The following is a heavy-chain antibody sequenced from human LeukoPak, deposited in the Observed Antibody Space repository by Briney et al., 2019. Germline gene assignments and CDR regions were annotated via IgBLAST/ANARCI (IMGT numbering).Heavy chain of an antibody. CDR2: IIPIFGTA. V-gene: IGHV1-69*06. J-gene: IGHJ4*02. D-gene: IGHD6-19*01. CDR1: GGTFSSYA. CDR3: ARDRGIAVAGTGDFDY. Sequence: GASVKVSCKASGGTFSSYAIGWVRQAPGQGLEWMGGIIPIFGTANYAQKFQGRVTITADKSTSTAYMELSSLRSEDTAVYYCARDRGIAVAGTGDFDYWGQGTLVTVSS.